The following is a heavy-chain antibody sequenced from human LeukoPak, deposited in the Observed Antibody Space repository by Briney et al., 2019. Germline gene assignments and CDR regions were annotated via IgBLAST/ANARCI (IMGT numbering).Heavy chain of an antibody. V-gene: IGHV3-30*03. CDR3: ARLTTTVTTPFDY. CDR2: ISYDGSNK. D-gene: IGHD4-17*01. Sequence: PGGSLRLSCTASGFIFSSYGMHWVRQAPGKGLEWVAVISYDGSNKYYADSVKGRFTISRDNAKNSLYLQMNSLRAEDTAVYYCARLTTTVTTPFDYWGQGTLVTVSS. CDR1: GFIFSSYG. J-gene: IGHJ4*02.